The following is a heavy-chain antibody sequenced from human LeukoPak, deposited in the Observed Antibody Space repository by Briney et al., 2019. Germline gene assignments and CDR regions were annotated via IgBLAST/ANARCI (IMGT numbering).Heavy chain of an antibody. CDR2: ISYDGSNK. Sequence: ALRLSCAASGFTFSTYGMHWVRQAPGKGLEWVAVISYDGSNKYYADSVKGRFTISRDNSKNTLYLQMNSLRTEDTAVYYCAREELVKYFQHWGQGTLVTVSS. CDR1: GFTFSTYG. V-gene: IGHV3-30*03. CDR3: AREELVKYFQH. D-gene: IGHD1-1*01. J-gene: IGHJ1*01.